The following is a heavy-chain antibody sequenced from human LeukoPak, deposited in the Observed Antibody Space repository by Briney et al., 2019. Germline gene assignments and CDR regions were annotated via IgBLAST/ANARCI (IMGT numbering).Heavy chain of an antibody. V-gene: IGHV4-39*01. CDR1: GGSISSSSYY. CDR3: ARGGGYDAFDI. CDR2: IYYSGST. Sequence: PSETLSLTCTVSGGSISSSSYYWGWIRQPPGKGLEWIGSIYYSGSTYNNPSLKSRVSISVDTSKNQFSLNLSSVTAADTAVYYCARGGGYDAFDIWGQGTMVTVSS. D-gene: IGHD5-12*01. J-gene: IGHJ3*02.